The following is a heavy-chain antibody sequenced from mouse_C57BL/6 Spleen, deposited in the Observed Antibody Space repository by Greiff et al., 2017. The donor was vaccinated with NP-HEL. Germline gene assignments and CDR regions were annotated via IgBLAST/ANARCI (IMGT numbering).Heavy chain of an antibody. J-gene: IGHJ3*01. V-gene: IGHV1-69*01. CDR3: ARELDSPGFAY. CDR2: IDPSDSYT. Sequence: VKLQQPGAELVMPGASVKLSCKASGYTFTSYWMHWVKQRPGQGLEWIGEIDPSDSYTNYNQKFKGKSTLTVDKSSSTAYMQLSSLTSEDSAVYYCARELDSPGFAYWGQGTLVTVSA. CDR1: GYTFTSYW.